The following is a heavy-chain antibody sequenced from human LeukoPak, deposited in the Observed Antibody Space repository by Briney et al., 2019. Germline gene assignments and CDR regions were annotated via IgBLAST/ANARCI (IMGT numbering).Heavy chain of an antibody. CDR1: GFTFSTYA. V-gene: IGHV3-23*01. CDR3: AREQSGTRGWYTVDY. CDR2: IRPDGDRT. D-gene: IGHD6-19*01. Sequence: QPGGALVLSFASSGFTFSTYAITWVRQGPGKGLEWVSAIRPDGDRTYYASSVRGRFTISRDNSKDTVYLQINGLRVEDTAVYYCAREQSGTRGWYTVDYWGQGTLVTVSS. J-gene: IGHJ4*02.